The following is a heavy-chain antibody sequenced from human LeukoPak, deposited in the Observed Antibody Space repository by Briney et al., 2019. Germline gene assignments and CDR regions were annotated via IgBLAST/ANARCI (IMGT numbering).Heavy chain of an antibody. CDR2: ISWNSGSI. CDR3: AKDRGYSNYPLFDY. D-gene: IGHD4-4*01. CDR1: GFTFDDYA. Sequence: PGGSLRLSCAASGFTFDDYAMHWVRQAPGKGLEWVSGISWNSGSIGYADSVNGRFTISRDNAKNSLYLQMNSLRAEDTALYYCAKDRGYSNYPLFDYWGQGTLVTVSS. J-gene: IGHJ4*02. V-gene: IGHV3-9*01.